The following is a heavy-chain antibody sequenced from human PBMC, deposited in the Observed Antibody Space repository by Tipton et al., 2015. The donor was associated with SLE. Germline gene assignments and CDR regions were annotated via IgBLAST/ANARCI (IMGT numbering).Heavy chain of an antibody. D-gene: IGHD2-15*01. CDR3: AREGYCSGGSCYGRGAFDI. CDR1: GFTFSSYA. Sequence: SLRLSCAASGFTFSSYAMHWVRQAPGKGLEWVAVISYDGSNKYYADSVKGRFTISRDNSKNTLYLLMNSLRAEDTAVYYCAREGYCSGGSCYGRGAFDIWGQGTMVTVSS. V-gene: IGHV3-30*04. J-gene: IGHJ3*02. CDR2: ISYDGSNK.